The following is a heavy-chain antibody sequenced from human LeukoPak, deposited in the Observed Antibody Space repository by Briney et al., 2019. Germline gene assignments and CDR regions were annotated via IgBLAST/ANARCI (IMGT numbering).Heavy chain of an antibody. J-gene: IGHJ4*02. V-gene: IGHV4-39*07. D-gene: IGHD3-22*01. CDR2: IYYSGST. CDR3: ARDASYYDSSGYYYTVPFDY. Sequence: GSLRLSCAASGFTFSSYGMSWVRQAPGKGLEWIGSIYYSGSTYYNPSLKSRVTISVDTSKNQFSLKLSSVTAADTAVYYCARDASYYDSSGYYYTVPFDYWGQGTLVTVSS. CDR1: GFTFSSYG.